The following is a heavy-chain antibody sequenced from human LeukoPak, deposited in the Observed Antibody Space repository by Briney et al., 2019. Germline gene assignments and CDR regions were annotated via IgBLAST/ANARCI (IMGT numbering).Heavy chain of an antibody. D-gene: IGHD6-6*01. J-gene: IGHJ4*02. CDR3: AKSGQLDNS. V-gene: IGHV3-21*04. CDR2: ISSSSSYI. CDR1: GFTFSSYS. Sequence: PGGSLRLSCAASGFTFSSYSMNWVRQAPGKGLEWVSSISSSSSYIYYADSVKGRFTISRDNAKNSLYLQMNRLKADDTALYYCAKSGQLDNSWGQGTLVTVSS.